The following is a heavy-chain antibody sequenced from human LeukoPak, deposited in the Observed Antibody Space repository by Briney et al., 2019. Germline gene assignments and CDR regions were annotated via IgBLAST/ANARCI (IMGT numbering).Heavy chain of an antibody. V-gene: IGHV4-59*01. CDR3: ARTSRHFYGSGSNLTPWPADMDV. CDR2: ICYSGST. CDR1: GGSINSYY. J-gene: IGHJ6*02. D-gene: IGHD3-10*01. Sequence: SETLSLTCTVSGGSINSYYWTWIRQPPGKGLEWIGYICYSGSTHYNPSLNSRVTISMDTSKNHFSLKVSSVTAADTAINYCARTSRHFYGSGSNLTPWPADMDVWGQGTMVTVSS.